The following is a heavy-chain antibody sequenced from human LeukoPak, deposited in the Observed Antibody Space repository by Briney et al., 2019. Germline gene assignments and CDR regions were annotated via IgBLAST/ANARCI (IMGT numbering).Heavy chain of an antibody. J-gene: IGHJ4*02. CDR3: ARVGPWIQLWLSSFSFDY. V-gene: IGHV3-23*01. Sequence: GGSLRLSCAASGFRFSSYAMSWVRQAPGKGLEWVSAISGSGVSTYYADSVKGRFTVSRDNSKNTLYLQMGSLRAEDTAVYYCARVGPWIQLWLSSFSFDYWGQGTLVTVSS. CDR1: GFRFSSYA. D-gene: IGHD5-18*01. CDR2: ISGSGVST.